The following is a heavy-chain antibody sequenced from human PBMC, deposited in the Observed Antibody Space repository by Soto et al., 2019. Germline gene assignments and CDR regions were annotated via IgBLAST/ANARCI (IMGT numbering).Heavy chain of an antibody. D-gene: IGHD5-18*01. V-gene: IGHV3-73*01. CDR3: TSRRWEIQLSDWFDP. J-gene: IGHJ5*02. Sequence: GGSLRLSCAASGFTFSGSAMHWVRQASGKGLEWVGRIRSKANSYATAYAASVKGRFTISRDDSKNTAYLQMNSLKTEDTAVYYCTSRRWEIQLSDWFDPWGQGTLVTVSS. CDR1: GFTFSGSA. CDR2: IRSKANSYAT.